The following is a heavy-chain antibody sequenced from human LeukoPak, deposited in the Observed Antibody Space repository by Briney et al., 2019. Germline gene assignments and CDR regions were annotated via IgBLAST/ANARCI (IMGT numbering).Heavy chain of an antibody. CDR3: ARDRGKDYFDS. Sequence: PGTPLRLSCTTSGLTFTSHGFHWLRQVVGKRLEWVAFVRNDGSDTYHANSVKGRFSISRDDSKNTLYLQMNSLRPEDTAIYYCARDRGKDYFDSWGQGTQVTVSS. J-gene: IGHJ4*02. CDR2: VRNDGSDT. CDR1: GLTFTSHG. V-gene: IGHV3-33*01. D-gene: IGHD4-23*01.